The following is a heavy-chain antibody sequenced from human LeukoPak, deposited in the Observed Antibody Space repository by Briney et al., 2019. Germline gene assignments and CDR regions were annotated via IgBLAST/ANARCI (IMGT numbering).Heavy chain of an antibody. D-gene: IGHD5-24*01. J-gene: IGHJ4*02. CDR2: FYVGGAT. CDR1: GFTFTDYW. Sequence: PGGSLRLSCAASGFTFTDYWMSWVRQAPGKGLEWVSVFYVGGATYYADSVKGRFTISRDNSENTLYLQMKSLRAEDTAVYHCARGDGYNFFDYWGQGTQVTVSS. CDR3: ARGDGYNFFDY. V-gene: IGHV3-53*01.